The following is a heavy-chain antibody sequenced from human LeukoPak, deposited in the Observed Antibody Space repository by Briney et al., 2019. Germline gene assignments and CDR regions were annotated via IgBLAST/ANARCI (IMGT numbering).Heavy chain of an antibody. V-gene: IGHV3-74*01. CDR1: GFTFGSYW. J-gene: IGHJ4*02. CDR2: INSDGSST. CDR3: ARVGLGYGVPAA. D-gene: IGHD2-2*01. Sequence: PGGSLRLSCAASGFTFGSYWMHWVRQAPGKGLLWVSRINSDGSSTSYADSVKGRFTISRDNAKNTLYLQMNSLRAEDTAVYYCARVGLGYGVPAAWGQGTLVTVSS.